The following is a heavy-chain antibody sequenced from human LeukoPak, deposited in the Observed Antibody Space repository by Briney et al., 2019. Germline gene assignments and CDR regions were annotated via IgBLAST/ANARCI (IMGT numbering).Heavy chain of an antibody. CDR1: GGSISSKTYN. Sequence: SETLSLTCSISGGSISSKTYNWGWIRQRPGKGLEWIGSTYYTGSTHYNPSLKSRVTISVDTSKNQLSLKLTSVTAADMAVYYCARDRSSGYYSDAFDIWGQGTMVTVSS. CDR2: TYYTGST. CDR3: ARDRSSGYYSDAFDI. D-gene: IGHD3-22*01. V-gene: IGHV4-39*07. J-gene: IGHJ3*02.